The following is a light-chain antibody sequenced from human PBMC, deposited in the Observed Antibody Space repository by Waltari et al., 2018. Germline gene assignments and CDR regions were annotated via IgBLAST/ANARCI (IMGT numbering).Light chain of an antibody. Sequence: HLTQSPPFLSASVGDRVTITCRASQGINDHLAWYQQKPGKAPKLLIYRASTLHSGVPSRFSGSGSGTEFTLRISSLQPQDFATYYCQQFNTYPPLTFGGGTKVEIK. CDR2: RAS. J-gene: IGKJ4*01. V-gene: IGKV1-9*01. CDR3: QQFNTYPPLT. CDR1: QGINDH.